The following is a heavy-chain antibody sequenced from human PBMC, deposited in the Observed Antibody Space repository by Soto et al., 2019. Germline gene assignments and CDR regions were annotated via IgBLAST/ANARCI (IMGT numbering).Heavy chain of an antibody. CDR2: IVVGSGNT. D-gene: IGHD3-10*01. CDR3: AARAMVRGVITVY. V-gene: IGHV1-58*02. J-gene: IGHJ4*02. CDR1: GFTFTSSA. Sequence: SVKVSCKASGFTFTSSAMQWVRQARGQRLEWIGWIVVGSGNTNYAQKLQERVTITRDMSTSTAYMELSSLRSEDTAVYYCAARAMVRGVITVYWGQGTLVTVSS.